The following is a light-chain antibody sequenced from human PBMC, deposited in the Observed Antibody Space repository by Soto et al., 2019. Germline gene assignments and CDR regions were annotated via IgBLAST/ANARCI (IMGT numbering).Light chain of an antibody. J-gene: IGLJ3*02. CDR1: SSDVGSYNL. Sequence: QSALTQPASVSGSPGQSITISCTGTSSDVGSYNLVSWDQQHTGKAPKVMIYEGSKRPSGVSNRFSGSKSGNTASLTISGLQAEDEADYYCCSYTSSSTWVFGGGTKLTVL. V-gene: IGLV2-23*01. CDR3: CSYTSSSTWV. CDR2: EGS.